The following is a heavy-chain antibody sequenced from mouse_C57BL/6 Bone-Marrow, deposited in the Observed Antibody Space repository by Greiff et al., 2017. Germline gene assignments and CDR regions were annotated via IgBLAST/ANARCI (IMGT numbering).Heavy chain of an antibody. D-gene: IGHD2-5*01. CDR2: IHPNSGST. V-gene: IGHV1-64*01. J-gene: IGHJ4*01. Sequence: QVQLQQSGAELVKPGASVKLSCKASGYTFTSYWMHWVKQRPGQGLEWIGMIHPNSGSTNYNEKFKSKATLTVDKSSSTAYMQLSSLTSDDSAVYYCSIYSNFYYAMDYWGQGTSVTVSS. CDR3: SIYSNFYYAMDY. CDR1: GYTFTSYW.